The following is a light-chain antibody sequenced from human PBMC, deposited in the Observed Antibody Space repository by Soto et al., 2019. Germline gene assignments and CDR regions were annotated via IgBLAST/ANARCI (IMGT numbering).Light chain of an antibody. CDR2: DAS. CDR1: QSLNND. CDR3: QQYHRSSIT. J-gene: IGKJ5*01. V-gene: IGKV1-5*01. Sequence: TQSPGTLSLFPGERATLSCRASQSLNNDLAWYQQKPGKAPNLLIYDASTLDRGVPSRFSGTGAGTEFTRAINNLRPDDFATYYCQQYHRSSITFGQGTRLEIK.